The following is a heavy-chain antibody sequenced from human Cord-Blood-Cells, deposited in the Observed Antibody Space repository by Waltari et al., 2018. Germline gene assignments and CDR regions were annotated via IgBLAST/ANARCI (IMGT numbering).Heavy chain of an antibody. CDR2: ISSSSSYI. V-gene: IGHV3-21*01. CDR3: ASSDYSSSSGFDY. D-gene: IGHD6-6*01. Sequence: EVQLVESGGGLVKPGGSLRLSCAASGFPFSSYSMHWVRQAPGKGLEWVSSISSSSSYIYYADSVKGRFTISRDNAKNSLYLQMNSLRAEDTAVYYCASSDYSSSSGFDYWGQGTLVTVSS. CDR1: GFPFSSYS. J-gene: IGHJ4*02.